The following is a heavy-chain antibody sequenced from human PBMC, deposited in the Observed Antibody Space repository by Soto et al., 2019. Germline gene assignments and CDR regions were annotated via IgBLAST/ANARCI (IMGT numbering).Heavy chain of an antibody. V-gene: IGHV3-7*01. CDR1: GFTFSNYW. CDR3: ARSPAVGGCFDL. CDR2: INQDGSER. Sequence: GGSLRLSCAASGFTFSNYWMSWVRQAPGKGLEWVATINQDGSERNYVDSVKGRFTISRDNAKNSLHLQMNSLRAEDTAVYYCARSPAVGGCFDLWGRGTLVTVSS. J-gene: IGHJ2*01.